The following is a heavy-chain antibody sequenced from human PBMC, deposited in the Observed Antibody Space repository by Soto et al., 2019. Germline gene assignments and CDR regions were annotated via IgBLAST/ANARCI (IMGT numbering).Heavy chain of an antibody. Sequence: SLRLSCAASGFTVSSNYMSWVRQAPGKGLEWVSVIFSGGSTYYADSVKGRFTISRDNSKNTLYLQMNSLRVEDTAVYYCAKEVIVVNQHHAGWFDFWCQGPLVTLSS. V-gene: IGHV3-66*01. D-gene: IGHD2-15*01. J-gene: IGHJ5*01. CDR1: GFTVSSNY. CDR2: IFSGGST. CDR3: AKEVIVVNQHHAGWFDF.